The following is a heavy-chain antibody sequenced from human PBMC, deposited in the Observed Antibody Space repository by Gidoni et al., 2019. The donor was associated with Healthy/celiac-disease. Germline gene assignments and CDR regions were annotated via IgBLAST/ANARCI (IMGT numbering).Heavy chain of an antibody. CDR1: GFTFSSYG. J-gene: IGHJ4*02. V-gene: IGHV3-33*01. D-gene: IGHD1-26*01. CDR2: IWYDGSNK. CDR3: ARDPEGGSYGYYFDY. Sequence: VQLVESGGGVVQPGRSLRLSCAASGFTFSSYGMHWVRQAPGKGLEWGAVIWYDGSNKYYADSVKGRFTISRDNSKNTLYLQMNSLRAEDTAVYYCARDPEGGSYGYYFDYWGQGTLVTVSS.